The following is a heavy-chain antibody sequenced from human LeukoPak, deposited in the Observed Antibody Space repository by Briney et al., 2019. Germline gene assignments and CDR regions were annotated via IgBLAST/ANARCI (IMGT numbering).Heavy chain of an antibody. J-gene: IGHJ6*03. D-gene: IGHD3-3*01. CDR3: ARAAGITIFVYYYYYMDV. Sequence: PSGTLSLTCAVSGGSISSSNWWSWVRQPPGKGLEWIGEIYHSGSTNYNPSLKSRVTISVDKSKNQFSLKLSSVTAADTGVYYCARAAGITIFVYYYYYMDVWGKGTTVTVSS. CDR1: GGSISSSNW. V-gene: IGHV4-4*02. CDR2: IYHSGST.